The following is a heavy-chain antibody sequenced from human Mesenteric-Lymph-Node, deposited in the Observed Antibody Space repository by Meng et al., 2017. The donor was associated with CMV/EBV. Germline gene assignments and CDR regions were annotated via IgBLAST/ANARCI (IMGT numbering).Heavy chain of an antibody. D-gene: IGHD2-2*02. V-gene: IGHV4-61*01. CDR1: GGSVSSGSCY. CDR3: ARVPVENCSSTSCYIVGFDY. Sequence: GSLRLSCSVSGGSVSSGSCYWSWIRQPPGKGLEWIGYSYNSGSTNYNPFLKSRVTISVDTSKNQFSLKLSSVTAADTAVYYCARVPVENCSSTSCYIVGFDYWGQGTLVTVSS. CDR2: SYNSGST. J-gene: IGHJ4*02.